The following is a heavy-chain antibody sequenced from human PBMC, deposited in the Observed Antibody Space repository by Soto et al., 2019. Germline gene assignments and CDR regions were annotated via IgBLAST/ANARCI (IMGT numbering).Heavy chain of an antibody. V-gene: IGHV3-23*01. CDR2: ISGSGGST. CDR3: AKKRENIVATYLYY. CDR1: GFTFSSYA. D-gene: IGHD5-12*01. J-gene: IGHJ4*02. Sequence: PGGSLRLSCAASGFTFSSYAMSWVRQAPGKGLEWVSAISGSGGSTYYADSVKGRFTISRDNSKNTLYLQMNSLRAEDTAVYYCAKKRENIVATYLYYWGQGTLVTVSS.